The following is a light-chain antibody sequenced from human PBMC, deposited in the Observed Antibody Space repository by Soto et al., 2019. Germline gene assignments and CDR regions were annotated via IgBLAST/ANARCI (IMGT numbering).Light chain of an antibody. CDR1: QSVSSN. Sequence: EIVMTQSPATLSVTPGERATLSCRASQSVSSNLAWYQQKPGQAPRLLIYGASTRATGMPARFSGSGSGTDFTLTISSLQSEDFAVYYCQQDNNWPPTFGQGTKVEIK. CDR3: QQDNNWPPT. CDR2: GAS. J-gene: IGKJ1*01. V-gene: IGKV3-15*01.